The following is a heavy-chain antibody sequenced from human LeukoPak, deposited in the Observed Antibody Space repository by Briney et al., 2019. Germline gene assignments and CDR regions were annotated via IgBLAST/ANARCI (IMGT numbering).Heavy chain of an antibody. D-gene: IGHD2-2*01. V-gene: IGHV1-18*01. CDR1: GYTFTSYG. Sequence: GASVKVSCKASGYTFTSYGISWVRQAPGQGLEWMGWISAYNGNTNYAQKLQGRVTMTTDTTTSTAYMELRSLRSDDTAVYYCARSYCSSTSCRYWYYFDYWGQGTLVTVPS. CDR3: ARSYCSSTSCRYWYYFDY. CDR2: ISAYNGNT. J-gene: IGHJ4*02.